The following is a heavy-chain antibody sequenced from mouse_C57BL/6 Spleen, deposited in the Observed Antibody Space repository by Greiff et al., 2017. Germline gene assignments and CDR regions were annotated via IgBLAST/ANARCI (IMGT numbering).Heavy chain of an antibody. D-gene: IGHD1-1*01. J-gene: IGHJ2*01. V-gene: IGHV2-5*01. CDR3: AKGGYYGDYYFDY. CDR2: IWRGGST. CDR1: GFSLTSYG. Sequence: VKLMESGPGLVQPSQSLSITCTVSGFSLTSYGVHWVRQSPGKGLEWLGVIWRGGSTDYNAAFMSRLSITKDNSKSQVFFKMNSLQADDTAIYYCAKGGYYGDYYFDYWGQGTTLTVSS.